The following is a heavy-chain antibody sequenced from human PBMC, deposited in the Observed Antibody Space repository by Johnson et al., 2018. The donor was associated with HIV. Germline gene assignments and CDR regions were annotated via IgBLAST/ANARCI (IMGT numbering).Heavy chain of an antibody. J-gene: IGHJ3*02. CDR3: TTDRVGSGSHDAFDI. D-gene: IGHD1-26*01. Sequence: VQLVESGGGLVKPGGSLRLSCAASGFTFSDYYMSWIRQAPRKGLEWIGRIKSKTDGATTDYAAPVKGRFIISRDDSKNTLYLQMNSLKSEDTAVYYCTTDRVGSGSHDAFDIWGQGTIVTVSS. V-gene: IGHV3-15*01. CDR2: IKSKTDGATT. CDR1: GFTFSDYY.